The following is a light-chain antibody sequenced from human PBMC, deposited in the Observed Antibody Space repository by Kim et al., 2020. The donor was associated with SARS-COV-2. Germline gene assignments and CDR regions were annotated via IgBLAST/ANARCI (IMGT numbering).Light chain of an antibody. CDR2: WAS. CDR1: QSVPYKSDNKHY. V-gene: IGKV4-1*01. Sequence: DIVMTQSPDSLAVSLGERATINCKSSQSVPYKSDNKHYLAWYLRKPGQPPKLLIHWASIRESGVPDRFSGSGSGTDFTLTISSLQAEDVAVYYCQQYYSSWTFGQGTKVDIK. J-gene: IGKJ1*01. CDR3: QQYYSSWT.